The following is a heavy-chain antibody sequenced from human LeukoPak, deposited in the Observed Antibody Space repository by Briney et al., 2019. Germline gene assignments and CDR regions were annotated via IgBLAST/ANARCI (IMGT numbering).Heavy chain of an antibody. CDR1: GGSISSYY. D-gene: IGHD6-13*01. J-gene: IGHJ4*02. V-gene: IGHV4-59*12. CDR3: ARASSSWRFYYFDY. Sequence: ASETLSLTCTVSGGSISSYYWSWIRQPPGKGLEWIGYIYYGASTSYNPSLKSRVTISVDTSKNQFSLKLSSVTAADTAVYYCARASSSWRFYYFDYWGQGTLVTVSS. CDR2: IYYGAST.